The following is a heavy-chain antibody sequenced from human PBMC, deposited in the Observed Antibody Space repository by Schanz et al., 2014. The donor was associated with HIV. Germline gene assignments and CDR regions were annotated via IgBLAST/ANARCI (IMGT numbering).Heavy chain of an antibody. V-gene: IGHV3-30*03. J-gene: IGHJ6*02. Sequence: QVQLVESGGGVVQPGRSLRLSCAASGFTFSNYGMNWVRQAPGKGLEWVAVISYDGSNKYYGDSSKGRFTISRDNSKNTLYLQMNSLTAEDTAVYYCASDGSGSYLTLSLLYYGMDVWGQGTTVTVSS. CDR1: GFTFSNYG. CDR2: ISYDGSNK. CDR3: ASDGSGSYLTLSLLYYGMDV. D-gene: IGHD3-10*01.